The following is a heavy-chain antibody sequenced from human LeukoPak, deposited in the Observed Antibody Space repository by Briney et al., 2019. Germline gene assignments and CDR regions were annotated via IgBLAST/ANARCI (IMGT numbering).Heavy chain of an antibody. CDR1: GYTFTGYY. Sequence: GASVKVSCKASGYTFTGYYMHWVRQAPGQGLEWMGWINPNSCGTNYAQKFQARVTMTRDTSIRTAYMELSRLRSDDTAVYYCAREPRTFYYYYYQDVWGKGTTVTVSS. D-gene: IGHD2/OR15-2a*01. J-gene: IGHJ6*03. CDR2: INPNSCGT. V-gene: IGHV1-2*02. CDR3: AREPRTFYYYYYQDV.